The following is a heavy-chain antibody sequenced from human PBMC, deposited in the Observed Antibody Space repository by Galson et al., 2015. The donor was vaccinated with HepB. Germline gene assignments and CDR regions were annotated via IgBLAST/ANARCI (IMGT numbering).Heavy chain of an antibody. CDR3: AKDLPDGIVVVPAAEGYGMDV. CDR2: IWYDGSNK. J-gene: IGHJ6*02. Sequence: SLRLSCAASGFTFSSYGMHWVRQAPGKGLEWVAVIWYDGSNKYYADSVKGRSTISRDNSKNTLYLQMNSLRAEDTAVYYCAKDLPDGIVVVPAAEGYGMDVWGQGTTVTVSS. CDR1: GFTFSSYG. D-gene: IGHD2-2*01. V-gene: IGHV3-33*06.